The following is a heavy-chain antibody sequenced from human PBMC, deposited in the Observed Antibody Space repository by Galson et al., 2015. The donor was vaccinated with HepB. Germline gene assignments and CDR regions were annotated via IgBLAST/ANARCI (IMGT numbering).Heavy chain of an antibody. CDR2: INHSGTT. D-gene: IGHD5-12*01. Sequence: ETLSLTCAVYGGSFSGYYWSWIRQPPGKGLEWIGEINHSGTTKYNPSLKSRVTISVDTSKNQFSLKLSSVTAADTAVYYCASSPYTGYDNRFDYWGQGTLVTVSS. J-gene: IGHJ4*02. CDR1: GGSFSGYY. CDR3: ASSPYTGYDNRFDY. V-gene: IGHV4-34*01.